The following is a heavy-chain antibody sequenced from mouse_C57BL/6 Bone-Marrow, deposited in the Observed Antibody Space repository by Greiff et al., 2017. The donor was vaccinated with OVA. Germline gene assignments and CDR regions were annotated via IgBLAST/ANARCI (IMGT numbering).Heavy chain of an antibody. Sequence: VKLMESGPGLVQPSQSLSITCTVSGFSLTSYGVHWVRQSPGKGLEWLGVIWSGGSTDYNAAFISRLSISKDNSKSQVFFKMNSLQADDTAIYYCAIIVTTGWYFDVWGTGTTVTVSS. CDR3: AIIVTTGWYFDV. CDR2: IWSGGST. CDR1: GFSLTSYG. V-gene: IGHV2-2*01. J-gene: IGHJ1*03. D-gene: IGHD2-12*01.